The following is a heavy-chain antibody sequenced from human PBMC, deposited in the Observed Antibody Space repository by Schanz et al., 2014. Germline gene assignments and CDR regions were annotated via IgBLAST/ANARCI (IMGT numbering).Heavy chain of an antibody. D-gene: IGHD3-10*01. V-gene: IGHV1-18*01. CDR2: ISAYNGHT. CDR1: GYDFHIYA. CDR3: ARAKRFGDMDV. J-gene: IGHJ6*02. Sequence: QVQLVQSGAEVKKPGASVTVSCKASGYDFHIYAYSWVRQAPGQGLEWMGWISAYNGHTDYAQKLQGRVTLTTDTSTSTAYMELRNLRSDDTAVYYCARAKRFGDMDVWGQGTTVTVSS.